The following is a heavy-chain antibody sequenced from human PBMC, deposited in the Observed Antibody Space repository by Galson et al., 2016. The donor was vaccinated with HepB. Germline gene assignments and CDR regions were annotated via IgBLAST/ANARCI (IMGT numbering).Heavy chain of an antibody. CDR3: ARARYYDYIWGNYAPDY. J-gene: IGHJ4*02. D-gene: IGHD3-16*01. CDR2: IWYDGSNE. Sequence: SLRLSCAASGFTFSSYGMHWVRQAPGKGLEWVAVIWYDGSNEFYVDSVKGRFTISRDNSKNTLYLQMNSLRAEDTALYYCARARYYDYIWGNYAPDYWGQGTLVTVSS. CDR1: GFTFSSYG. V-gene: IGHV3-33*01.